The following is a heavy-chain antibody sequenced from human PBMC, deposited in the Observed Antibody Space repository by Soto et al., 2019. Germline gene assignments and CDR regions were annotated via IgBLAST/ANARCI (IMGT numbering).Heavy chain of an antibody. Sequence: SETLSLTCAVYGGSFSGYYWSWIRQPPGKGLEWIGEINHSGSTNYNPSLKSRVTISVDTSKNQLSLKLSSVTAADTAVYYCARVGDYDFWSGLEAYYYYYMDVWGKGTTVTVSS. J-gene: IGHJ6*03. D-gene: IGHD3-3*01. CDR2: INHSGST. CDR1: GGSFSGYY. CDR3: ARVGDYDFWSGLEAYYYYYMDV. V-gene: IGHV4-34*01.